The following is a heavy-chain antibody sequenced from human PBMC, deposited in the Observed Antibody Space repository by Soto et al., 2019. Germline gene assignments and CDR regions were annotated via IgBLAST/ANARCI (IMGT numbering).Heavy chain of an antibody. CDR1: GGTFSSYA. CDR3: ARVTSMARGVIANGFDP. CDR2: IIPMYGPA. D-gene: IGHD3-10*01. V-gene: IGHV1-69*01. Sequence: QVPLVQSGAEVKKPGSSVTVSCKASGGTFSSYAIHWVRQAPGQGLEWRGGIIPMYGPAKYAQRFKGRVTITADACTTTVYMELTSLTSQDTAVYYCARVTSMARGVIANGFDPWGHGPRVNASS. J-gene: IGHJ5*02.